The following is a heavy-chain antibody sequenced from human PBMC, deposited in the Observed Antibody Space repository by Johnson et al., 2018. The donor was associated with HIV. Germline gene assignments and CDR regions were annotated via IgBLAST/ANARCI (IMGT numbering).Heavy chain of an antibody. CDR2: ISYDGSNK. CDR3: AKDQYCTGGVCYSGAFDI. Sequence: QVQLVESGGGVVQPGRSLRLSCAASGFTFSSYGMHWVRQAPGKGLEWVAVISYDGSNKYYADSVKGLFTISRDNSKNTLYLQINSLRAEDTAVYYCAKDQYCTGGVCYSGAFDIWGQGTMVTVSS. CDR1: GFTFSSYG. J-gene: IGHJ3*02. V-gene: IGHV3-30*18. D-gene: IGHD2-8*02.